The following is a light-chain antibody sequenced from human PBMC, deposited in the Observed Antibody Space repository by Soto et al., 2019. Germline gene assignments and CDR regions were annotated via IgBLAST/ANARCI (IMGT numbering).Light chain of an antibody. CDR3: QQYGSSPLFS. Sequence: EIVLTQSPGTLSLSPGERATLSCRASQSVSSSYLAWYQQKPGQAPRLLIYGASSRATGIPDRFSGSGSGTDFTLTISSLEPEDFAVYYCQQYGSSPLFSFGRGTNVDIK. CDR1: QSVSSSY. V-gene: IGKV3-20*01. CDR2: GAS. J-gene: IGKJ3*01.